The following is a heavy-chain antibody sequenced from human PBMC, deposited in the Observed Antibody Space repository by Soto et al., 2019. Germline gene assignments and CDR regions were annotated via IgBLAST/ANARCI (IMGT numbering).Heavy chain of an antibody. CDR2: IGTSETIR. Sequence: EVQLEESGGGLVQPGGSLRLSCAASGFTFSSYEMNWVRQVPGKGLQWVSYIGTSETIRYYADSVKGRFTISRDNAKNSLYLQMNSPRAEDTAIYYCARETLTLFGGVRDNVYYGMDVWGPGTTVTVSS. D-gene: IGHD3-3*01. J-gene: IGHJ6*02. V-gene: IGHV3-48*03. CDR1: GFTFSSYE. CDR3: ARETLTLFGGVRDNVYYGMDV.